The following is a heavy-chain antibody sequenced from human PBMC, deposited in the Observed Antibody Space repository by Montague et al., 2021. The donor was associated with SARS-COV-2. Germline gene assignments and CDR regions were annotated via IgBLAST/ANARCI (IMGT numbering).Heavy chain of an antibody. CDR2: IYYSGST. D-gene: IGHD6-13*01. CDR1: GGSISSSSYY. J-gene: IGHJ6*02. Sequence: SETLSLTCTVSGGSISSSSYYWGWIRQPPGKGLEWIGSIYYSGSTYYNPSLKSRVTISVDTSENQFSPKLSSVTAADTAVYYCARVGRQQLVRLSGMDVWGQGTTVTVSS. V-gene: IGHV4-39*07. CDR3: ARVGRQQLVRLSGMDV.